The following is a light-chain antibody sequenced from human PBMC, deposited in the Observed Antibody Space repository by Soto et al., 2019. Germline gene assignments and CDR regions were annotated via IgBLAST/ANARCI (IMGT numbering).Light chain of an antibody. CDR2: AAS. J-gene: IGKJ2*01. V-gene: IGKV1-39*01. CDR1: QSISSY. Sequence: DIQMTQSPSSLSASVGDRVTITCRASQSISSYLNWFQLKPGKAPKLLIYAASTLQSGVPSRFSGSGSGTDFTLTIISLQHEDFATYYCQQSYSTPYTFGQGTMLEIK. CDR3: QQSYSTPYT.